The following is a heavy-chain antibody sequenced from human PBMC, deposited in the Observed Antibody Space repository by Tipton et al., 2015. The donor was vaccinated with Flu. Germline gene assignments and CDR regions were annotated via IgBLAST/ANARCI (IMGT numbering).Heavy chain of an antibody. D-gene: IGHD4-11*01. CDR1: GDAVASDYY. CDR3: ARRDYSTYVSEPKNWFDP. J-gene: IGHJ5*02. CDR2: IHRTGNS. V-gene: IGHV4-38-2*01. Sequence: TLSLTCSVSGDAVASDYYWGWLRQSPGKGLEWIGNIHRTGNSYYNPSLKRRVTMSVDRSTNQFSLRLTSVTAADTAVYFCARRDYSTYVSEPKNWFDPWGQGILVTVSS.